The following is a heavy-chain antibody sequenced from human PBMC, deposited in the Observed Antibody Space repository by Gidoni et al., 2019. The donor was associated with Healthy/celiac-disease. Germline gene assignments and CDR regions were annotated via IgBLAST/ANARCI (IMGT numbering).Heavy chain of an antibody. CDR1: GGSFSGYY. CDR2: INHSGST. Sequence: QVQLQQWGAGLLKPSETLSLTCAVYGGSFSGYYWSWIRQPPGKGLEWIGEINHSGSTNYNPSLKSRVTISVDTSKNQFSLKLSSVTAADTAVYYCAREGTAWQLAYFDYWGQGTLVTVSS. CDR3: AREGTAWQLAYFDY. J-gene: IGHJ4*02. D-gene: IGHD6-6*01. V-gene: IGHV4-34*01.